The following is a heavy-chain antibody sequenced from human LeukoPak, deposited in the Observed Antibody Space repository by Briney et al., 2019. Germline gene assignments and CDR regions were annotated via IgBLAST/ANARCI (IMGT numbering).Heavy chain of an antibody. D-gene: IGHD1-26*01. CDR1: GFTFSSYS. V-gene: IGHV3-21*01. CDR2: MSVSSGLI. J-gene: IGHJ4*02. Sequence: GGSLRLSCAASGFTFSSYSMNWGRQAPGKGLEWVSSMSVSSGLIYYADSVKGRFTISRDNAKSSLYLQMNRLRVEDTAVYYCAREFAGSASGAGYWGQGTLVTVSS. CDR3: AREFAGSASGAGY.